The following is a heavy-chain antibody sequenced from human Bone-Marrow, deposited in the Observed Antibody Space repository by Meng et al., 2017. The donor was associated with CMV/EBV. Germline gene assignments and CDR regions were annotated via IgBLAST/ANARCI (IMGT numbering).Heavy chain of an antibody. D-gene: IGHD6-13*01. CDR3: ARGRTAAAGRGFFEY. V-gene: IGHV1-8*01. CDR1: GYTFTSYE. J-gene: IGHJ4*02. Sequence: ASVKVSCKASGYTFTSYEINWVRQASGQGLEWMGWMNPNFGTTGFAQKFQGRVTMTRSTSIAPAYMELSSLTYDDTAVYYCARGRTAAAGRGFFEYWGQGPLVTVSS. CDR2: MNPNFGTT.